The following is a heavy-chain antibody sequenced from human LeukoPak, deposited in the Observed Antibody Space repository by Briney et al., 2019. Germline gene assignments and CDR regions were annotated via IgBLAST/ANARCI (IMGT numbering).Heavy chain of an antibody. CDR1: GSTFSSHW. D-gene: IGHD2-15*01. V-gene: IGHV3-74*01. CDR2: INGDETST. Sequence: PGGSLRLSCAAFGSTFSSHWMHWARQAPGKGLVWVSRINGDETSTAYADSVKGRFTISRDNAKNTLYLQMNSLRADDTAVYYCARDESGGLNYWGQGTLVTVSS. J-gene: IGHJ4*02. CDR3: ARDESGGLNY.